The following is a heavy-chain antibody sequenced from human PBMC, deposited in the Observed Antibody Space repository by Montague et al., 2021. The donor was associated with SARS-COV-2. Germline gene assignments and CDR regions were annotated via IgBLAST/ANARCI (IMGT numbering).Heavy chain of an antibody. CDR2: MSDSGTA. CDR1: GGSISTYY. CDR3: ARSPDRDLLIGPTNYGLGV. D-gene: IGHD3/OR15-3a*01. V-gene: IGHV4-59*01. J-gene: IGHJ6*02. Sequence: SETLSLTCSVSGGSISTYYWSWILQPPGKGLEWIVWMSDSGTATYNPSLDSRVTIIIDKSKNQFSLKLTSVTPADTAQFYCARSPDRDLLIGPTNYGLGVWGQGTPVIVSS.